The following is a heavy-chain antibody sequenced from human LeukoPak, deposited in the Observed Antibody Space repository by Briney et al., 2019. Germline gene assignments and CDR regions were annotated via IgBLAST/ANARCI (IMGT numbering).Heavy chain of an antibody. Sequence: GGSLRLSCAASGFTFSSYAMSWVRQAPGKGLEWVSAISGSGGSTYYADSVKGRFTISRDNSKNTLYLQMNSLRAEDTAVYYCARDDRLGYCSGGSCYPDYWGQGTLVTVSS. D-gene: IGHD2-15*01. CDR3: ARDDRLGYCSGGSCYPDY. CDR1: GFTFSSYA. V-gene: IGHV3-23*01. J-gene: IGHJ4*02. CDR2: ISGSGGST.